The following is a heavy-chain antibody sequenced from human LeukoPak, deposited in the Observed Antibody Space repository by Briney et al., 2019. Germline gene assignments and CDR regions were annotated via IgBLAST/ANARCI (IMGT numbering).Heavy chain of an antibody. J-gene: IGHJ4*02. D-gene: IGHD6-19*01. CDR1: GGSISGYY. CDR3: ARGVGSGWSDY. V-gene: IGHV4-59*01. Sequence: SETLSLTCTVSGGSISGYYWTWIRQPPGKGLEWIGYIHSSGSTNYTPSLKSRVTMSIDTSKNQFSLMLSSVTAADTAVYYCARGVGSGWSDYWGQGTLVTVS. CDR2: IHSSGST.